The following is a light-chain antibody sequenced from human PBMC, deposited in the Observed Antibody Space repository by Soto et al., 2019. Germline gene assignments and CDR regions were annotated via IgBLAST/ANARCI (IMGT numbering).Light chain of an antibody. Sequence: DTQLPPSPSFLSASVVARVTITCRASQGISSYLAWYQQKQGKDTKLLIYAASTLQSGVPLRFSGSGSGTSFTLTISRLKPEDFATDYGQQHLSYQITCGQGTRLEIK. J-gene: IGKJ5*01. CDR3: QQHLSYQIT. CDR1: QGISSY. CDR2: AAS. V-gene: IGKV1-9*01.